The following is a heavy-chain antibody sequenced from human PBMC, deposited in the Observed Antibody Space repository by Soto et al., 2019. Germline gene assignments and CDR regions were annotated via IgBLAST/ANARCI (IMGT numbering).Heavy chain of an antibody. Sequence: PGESLKISCKGSGYSFTSYWIGWVRQMPGKGLELMGIIYPGDSDTRYSPSFQGQVTISADKSISTAYLQWSSLKASDTAMYYCARQGGIVVVPAAAPLDAFDIWGQGTMVTVSS. J-gene: IGHJ3*02. CDR1: GYSFTSYW. D-gene: IGHD2-2*01. V-gene: IGHV5-51*01. CDR2: IYPGDSDT. CDR3: ARQGGIVVVPAAAPLDAFDI.